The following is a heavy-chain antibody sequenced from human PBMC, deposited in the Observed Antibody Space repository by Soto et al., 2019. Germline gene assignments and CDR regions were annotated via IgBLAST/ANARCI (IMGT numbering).Heavy chain of an antibody. J-gene: IGHJ5*02. Sequence: PSVTLSLTWTVSAGSISSGDYYWSWIRQPPGKGLEWIGYIYYSGSTYYNPSLKSRVTISVDTSKNQFSLKLSSVTAADTAVYYCARDHRNYPGSPRLDPWGQGTLVTVS. V-gene: IGHV4-30-4*01. CDR3: ARDHRNYPGSPRLDP. CDR2: IYYSGST. CDR1: AGSISSGDYY. D-gene: IGHD4-4*01.